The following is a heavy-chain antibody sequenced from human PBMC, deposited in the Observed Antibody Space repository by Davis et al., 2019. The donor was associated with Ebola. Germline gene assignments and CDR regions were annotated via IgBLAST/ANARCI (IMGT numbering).Heavy chain of an antibody. Sequence: GESLKISCAASGFTFSSYSMNWVRQAPGKGLEWVSSISSSSSYIYYADSVKGRFTISRDNAKNSLYLQMNSLRAEDTAVYYCARDLRFLEWLLVEALDYWGQGTLVTVSS. J-gene: IGHJ4*02. CDR2: ISSSSSYI. CDR3: ARDLRFLEWLLVEALDY. CDR1: GFTFSSYS. V-gene: IGHV3-21*01. D-gene: IGHD3-3*01.